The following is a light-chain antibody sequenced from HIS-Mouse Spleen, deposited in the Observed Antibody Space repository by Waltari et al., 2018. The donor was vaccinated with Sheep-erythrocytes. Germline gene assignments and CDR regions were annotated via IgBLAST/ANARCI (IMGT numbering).Light chain of an antibody. J-gene: IGLJ1*01. CDR1: SSDVGGYNY. Sequence: QSALTQPRSVSGSPGQSVTISCTGTSSDVGGYNYVSWYQQHPGKAPKLMIYDVSKRPSGVPGRYSGSKSGNTASLTISGIQAEDEADYYCCSYAGSYNHVFATGTKVTVL. V-gene: IGLV2-11*01. CDR2: DVS. CDR3: CSYAGSYNHV.